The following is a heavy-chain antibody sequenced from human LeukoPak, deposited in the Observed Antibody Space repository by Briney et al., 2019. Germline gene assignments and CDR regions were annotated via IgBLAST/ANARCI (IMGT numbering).Heavy chain of an antibody. CDR3: AKDPEVRRVSGIAAAGPPFDY. CDR2: IRYDGSNK. J-gene: IGHJ4*02. CDR1: GFTFSSYG. V-gene: IGHV3-30*02. D-gene: IGHD6-13*01. Sequence: GGSLRLSCAASGFTFSSYGMHWVRQAPGKGLEWVAFIRYDGSNKYYADSVKGRFTISRDNSKNTLYLQMNSLKADDTAVYYCAKDPEVRRVSGIAAAGPPFDYWGQGTLVTVSS.